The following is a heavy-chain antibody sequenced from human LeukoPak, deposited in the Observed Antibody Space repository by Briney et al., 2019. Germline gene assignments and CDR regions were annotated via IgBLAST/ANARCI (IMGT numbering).Heavy chain of an antibody. D-gene: IGHD1-26*01. CDR2: IHPGDSDT. Sequence: PGESLKISCKASGYLFSTSWIAWVPPMAGKGLEWMVFIHPGDSDTRYNPSFKGQVTISVDRSIDTAYLQWMGLKASDTAIYYCARPHSGTSFFNYWGQGTLVTVSS. CDR1: GYLFSTSW. CDR3: ARPHSGTSFFNY. J-gene: IGHJ4*02. V-gene: IGHV5-51*01.